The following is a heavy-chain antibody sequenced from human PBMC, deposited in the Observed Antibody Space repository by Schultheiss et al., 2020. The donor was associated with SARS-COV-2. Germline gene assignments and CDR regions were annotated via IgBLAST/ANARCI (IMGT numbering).Heavy chain of an antibody. CDR1: GFTFSSYE. CDR2: ISYDGSNK. CDR3: AKARYSSGWYVDY. J-gene: IGHJ4*02. Sequence: GGSLRLSCAASGFTFSSYEMNWVRQAPGKGLEWVAVISYDGSNKYYADSVKGRFTISRDNSKNTLYLQMNSLRAEDTAVYYCAKARYSSGWYVDYWGQGTLGTVSS. D-gene: IGHD6-19*01. V-gene: IGHV3-30*04.